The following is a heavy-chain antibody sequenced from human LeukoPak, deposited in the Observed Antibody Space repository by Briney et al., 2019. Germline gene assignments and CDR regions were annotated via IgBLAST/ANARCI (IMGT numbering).Heavy chain of an antibody. D-gene: IGHD5-12*01. J-gene: IGHJ4*02. V-gene: IGHV3-48*03. CDR3: ARGPRPLFYSGYES. CDR2: ISSSGSTI. CDR1: GFTFSSYE. Sequence: GGSLRLSCAASGFTFSSYEMNWVRQAPGKGLEWVSYISSSGSTIYYADSVKGRFTISRDNAKNSLYLQMNSLRAEDTALYYCARGPRPLFYSGYESWGQGTLVTVSS.